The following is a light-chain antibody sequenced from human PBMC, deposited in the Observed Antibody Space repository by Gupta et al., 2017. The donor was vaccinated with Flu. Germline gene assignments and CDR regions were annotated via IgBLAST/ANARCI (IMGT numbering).Light chain of an antibody. CDR2: RKD. J-gene: IGLJ2*01. CDR1: TSNIGNNY. V-gene: IGLV1-47*01. CDR3: AEWDDRQSGVV. Sequence: KGTISCTGNTSNIGNNYVYWFQQFPGTAPKLLCYRKDNRHSGVPDRFSGSKSGTAASMTIXGXRAEDEXDDYCAEWDDRQSGVVFGGGTKLTVL.